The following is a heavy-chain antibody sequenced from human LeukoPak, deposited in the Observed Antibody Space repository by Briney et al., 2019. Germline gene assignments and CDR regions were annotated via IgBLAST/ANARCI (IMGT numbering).Heavy chain of an antibody. D-gene: IGHD3-3*01. CDR3: ARGFWSGYYGMDV. CDR2: INPNSGGA. V-gene: IGHV1-2*06. CDR1: GYTFTGSY. Sequence: ASVKVSCKASGYTFTGSYMHWVRQAPGQGLEWMGRINPNSGGAIYAQNFQGRVTMTRDTSISTAYMELSRLRSDDTAVYYCARGFWSGYYGMDVWGQGTTVTVSS. J-gene: IGHJ6*02.